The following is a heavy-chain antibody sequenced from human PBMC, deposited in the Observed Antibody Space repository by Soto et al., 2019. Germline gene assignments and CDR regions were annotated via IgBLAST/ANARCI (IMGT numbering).Heavy chain of an antibody. CDR1: GFTFSDYY. CDR2: ISSSSSYT. CDR3: ARIHSGYDKGTYYFDY. Sequence: PGGSLRLSCAASGFTFSDYYMSWIRQAPGKGLEWVSYISSSSSYTNYADSVKGRFTISRDNAKNSLYLKMNSLRAEDTAVYYCARIHSGYDKGTYYFDYWGQGTLVTVSS. V-gene: IGHV3-11*06. D-gene: IGHD5-12*01. J-gene: IGHJ4*02.